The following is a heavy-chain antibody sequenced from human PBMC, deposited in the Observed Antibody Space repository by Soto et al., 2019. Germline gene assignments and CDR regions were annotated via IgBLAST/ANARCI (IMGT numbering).Heavy chain of an antibody. CDR3: ARDQGPYDFWSGYPEGDYYYYMDV. V-gene: IGHV4-31*03. CDR1: GGSISSGGYY. Sequence: QVQLQESGPGLVKPSQTLSLTCTVSGGSISSGGYYWSWIRQHPGKGLEWIGYIYYSGSTYYNPSLKSRVTISVDTSKNQFSLKLSSVTAADTAVYYCARDQGPYDFWSGYPEGDYYYYMDVWGKGTTVTVSS. CDR2: IYYSGST. J-gene: IGHJ6*03. D-gene: IGHD3-3*01.